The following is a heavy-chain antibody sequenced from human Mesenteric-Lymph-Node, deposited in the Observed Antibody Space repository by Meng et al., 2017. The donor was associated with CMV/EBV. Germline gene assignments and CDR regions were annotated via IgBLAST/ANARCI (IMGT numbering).Heavy chain of an antibody. V-gene: IGHV3-23*01. D-gene: IGHD2-2*01. Sequence: GESLKISCAASGLTFSSYAMSWVRQAPGKGLEWVSSVSGSGGSTYYADSVKGRFTISRDNAKNSLYLQMNSLRAEDTAVYYCAREYQLHPDYYYYGMDVWGQGTTVTVSS. CDR2: VSGSGGST. CDR1: GLTFSSYA. CDR3: AREYQLHPDYYYYGMDV. J-gene: IGHJ6*02.